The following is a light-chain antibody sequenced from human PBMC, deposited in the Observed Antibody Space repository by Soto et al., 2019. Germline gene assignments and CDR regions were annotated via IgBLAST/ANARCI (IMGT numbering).Light chain of an antibody. CDR3: QQYEAYPLT. Sequence: DIQMTQSPSTLSASVGDRVTITCRASQNINSWLAWYQQKPGKAPKLLIHKASSLESGVPSGFSGSGSGTEFSLTISILQVDDSATYYCQQYEAYPLTFGGGTKVEIK. V-gene: IGKV1-5*03. J-gene: IGKJ4*01. CDR2: KAS. CDR1: QNINSW.